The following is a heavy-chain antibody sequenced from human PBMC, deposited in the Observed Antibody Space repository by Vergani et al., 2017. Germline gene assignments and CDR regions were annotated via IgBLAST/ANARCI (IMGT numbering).Heavy chain of an antibody. CDR2: MSGSGVSA. CDR3: TKALPTDDYVWGSYRPFHKSYFDY. J-gene: IGHJ4*02. V-gene: IGHV3-23*01. D-gene: IGHD3-16*02. CDR1: EFTFSNYA. Sequence: EVQLLESGGGLVQPGGSLRLTCAASEFTFSNYAMNWVRQAPGKGLEWVSGMSGSGVSAYYTDSVKGRFTITRDNSKNMLFLQMNNLRTEDTAIYYCTKALPTDDYVWGSYRPFHKSYFDYWGQGTLVTVSS.